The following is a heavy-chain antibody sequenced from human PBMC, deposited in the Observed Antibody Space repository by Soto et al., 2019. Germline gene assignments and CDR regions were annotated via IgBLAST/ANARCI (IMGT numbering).Heavy chain of an antibody. CDR2: INGDGSNT. CDR1: GFTFSDYW. V-gene: IGHV3-74*01. Sequence: EVQLVESGGGLVQRGGSLRIPCAASGFTFSDYWMHWVRQAPGKGPVWVSRINGDGSNTNHAHFVKGRFTISRDNAKNTLYLQINSLRAEDTAVYYCVRSMTTLTIDWLDPWGRGTQVTVSS. CDR3: VRSMTTLTIDWLDP. D-gene: IGHD4-17*01. J-gene: IGHJ5*02.